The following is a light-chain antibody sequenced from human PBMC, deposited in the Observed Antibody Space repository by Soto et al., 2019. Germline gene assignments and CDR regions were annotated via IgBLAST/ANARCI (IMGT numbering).Light chain of an antibody. J-gene: IGLJ1*01. CDR1: SGDVGGYNL. Sequence: QSVLTQPASASGFPGRSITIPCTGTSGDVGGYNLVSWYQQHPGKAPKLMIYEVTERPSGVSNRFSGSKSGNTASLTISGLQPDDEADYYCCSYAGNSEVFGTGTKVTVL. V-gene: IGLV2-23*02. CDR2: EVT. CDR3: CSYAGNSEV.